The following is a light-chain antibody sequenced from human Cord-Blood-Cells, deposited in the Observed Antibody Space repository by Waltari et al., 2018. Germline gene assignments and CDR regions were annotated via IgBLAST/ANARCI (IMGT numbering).Light chain of an antibody. V-gene: IGLV2-14*01. CDR1: RSDVGGYNY. CDR3: SSYTSSSTWV. Sequence: QSALTQPASVSGSPGQSITISCTGTRSDVGGYNYVSWYQQHPGKAPKLMIYDVSKRPSGVSKRFCGYKSGNTASLTISGLQAEDEADYYCSSYTSSSTWVFGGGSKLTVL. CDR2: DVS. J-gene: IGLJ3*02.